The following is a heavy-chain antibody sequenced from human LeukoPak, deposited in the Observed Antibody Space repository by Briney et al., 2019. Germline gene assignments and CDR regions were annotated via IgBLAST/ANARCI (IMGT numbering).Heavy chain of an antibody. J-gene: IGHJ5*02. CDR3: ARAGSRWGYCSGGSCYSTGWFDP. D-gene: IGHD2-15*01. Sequence: SETLSLTCTVSGGSISSSSYYWGWIRQPPGKGLEWIGSIYYSGSTYYNPSLKSRVTISVDTSKNQFSLKLSSVTAADTAVYYCARAGSRWGYCSGGSCYSTGWFDPWGQGTLVTVSS. CDR2: IYYSGST. CDR1: GGSISSSSYY. V-gene: IGHV4-39*07.